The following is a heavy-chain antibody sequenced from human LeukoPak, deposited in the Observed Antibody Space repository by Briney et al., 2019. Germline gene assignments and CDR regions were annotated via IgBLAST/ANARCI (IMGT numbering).Heavy chain of an antibody. CDR2: IYYSGST. J-gene: IGHJ4*02. D-gene: IGHD5-24*01. Sequence: SETLSLTCTVSGGSISSYYWSWIRQPPGKGLEWIGYIYYSGSTNYNPSLKSRVTISVDTSKNQFSLKLSSVTAADTAVYYCARSVEMATIDFDYWGQGTLVTVFS. CDR3: ARSVEMATIDFDY. CDR1: GGSISSYY. V-gene: IGHV4-59*01.